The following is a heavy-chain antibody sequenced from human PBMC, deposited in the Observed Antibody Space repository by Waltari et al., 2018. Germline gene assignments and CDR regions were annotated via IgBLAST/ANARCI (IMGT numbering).Heavy chain of an antibody. D-gene: IGHD6-13*01. CDR2: ISGSGGST. J-gene: IGHJ4*02. CDR3: AKDTARQQLDPFDY. Sequence: EVQLVESGGGLVQPGGSLRLSCAASGFTFSRYAIRWVRPAPGKGLEWVSAISGSGGSTYYADSVKGRFTISRDNSKNTLYLQMNSLRAEDTAVYYCAKDTARQQLDPFDYWGQGTLVTVSS. V-gene: IGHV3-23*04. CDR1: GFTFSRYA.